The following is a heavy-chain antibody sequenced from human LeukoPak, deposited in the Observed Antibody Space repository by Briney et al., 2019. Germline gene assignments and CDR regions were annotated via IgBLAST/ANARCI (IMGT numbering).Heavy chain of an antibody. J-gene: IGHJ3*02. D-gene: IGHD3-22*01. Sequence: PSETLSLTCTVSGGSISSYYWSWIRQPPGKGLEWIGYIYYSGSTNYNPSLKSRVTISVDTSKNQFSLKLSSVTAADTAVYYCARGSPITMITDGGAFDIWGQGTMVTVSS. V-gene: IGHV4-59*01. CDR1: GGSISSYY. CDR3: ARGSPITMITDGGAFDI. CDR2: IYYSGST.